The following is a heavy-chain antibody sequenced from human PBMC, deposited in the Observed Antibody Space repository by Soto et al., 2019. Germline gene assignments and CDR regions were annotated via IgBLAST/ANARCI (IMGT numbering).Heavy chain of an antibody. CDR1: GFTFGDYA. CDR2: IRSKTYGGTT. D-gene: IGHD5-18*01. Sequence: GGSLRLSCTASGFTFGDYAMSWFRQAPGKGLEWVGFIRSKTYGGTTEYDASVKGRFTISRDDSKSIAYLQMNSLKTEYTAVYYCTRDRPDTAMARDYWGQGTLVTVPS. V-gene: IGHV3-49*03. J-gene: IGHJ4*02. CDR3: TRDRPDTAMARDY.